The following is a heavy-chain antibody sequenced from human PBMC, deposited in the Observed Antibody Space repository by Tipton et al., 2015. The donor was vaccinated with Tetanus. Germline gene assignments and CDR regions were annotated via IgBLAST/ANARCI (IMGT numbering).Heavy chain of an antibody. CDR1: GYSFTSHW. CDR2: IYPDDSDT. V-gene: IGHV5-51*01. J-gene: IGHJ4*02. CDR3: ARMYSTSSPFDH. D-gene: IGHD6-6*01. Sequence: QLVQSGADVKKPRESLKISCKASGYSFTSHWIGWVRQMPGKGLEWMGMIYPDDSDTRYSPSFQGHVTFSVDKSTSTVYLQWRSLKASVTAMYFCARMYSTSSPFDHWGQGTLVAVSS.